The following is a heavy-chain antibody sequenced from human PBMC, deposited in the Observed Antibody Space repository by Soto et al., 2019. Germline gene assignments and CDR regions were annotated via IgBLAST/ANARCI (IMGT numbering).Heavy chain of an antibody. D-gene: IGHD5-12*01. CDR1: GGSISSSSYY. CDR3: ARGGRLATYCY. V-gene: IGHV4-39*01. CDR2: IYYSGST. J-gene: IGHJ4*02. Sequence: PSETLSLTCSVSGGSISSSSYYWGWIRQPPGKGLEWIGRIYYSGSTYYNPSLKSRVTISLDTSKNQFSLKLSSVSAADTAVYYCARGGRLATYCYWGQGDLVIVSS.